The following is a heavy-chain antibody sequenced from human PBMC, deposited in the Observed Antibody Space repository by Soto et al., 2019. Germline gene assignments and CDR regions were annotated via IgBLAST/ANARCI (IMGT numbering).Heavy chain of an antibody. CDR1: GGSISSSNW. CDR3: ARSPDMVRADYYGMDV. Sequence: SETLSLTCAVSGGSISSSNWWSWVRQPPGKGLEWIGEIYHSGSTNYNPSLKSRVTISVDKSKNQFSLKLSSVTAADTAVYYCARSPDMVRADYYGMDVWGQGTTVTVSS. D-gene: IGHD3-10*01. CDR2: IYHSGST. V-gene: IGHV4-4*02. J-gene: IGHJ6*02.